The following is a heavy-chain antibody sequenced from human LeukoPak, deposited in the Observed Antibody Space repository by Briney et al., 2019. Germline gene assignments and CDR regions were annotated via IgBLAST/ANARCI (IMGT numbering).Heavy chain of an antibody. V-gene: IGHV3-11*04. CDR2: ISSSDNTT. CDR3: ARDYGGSSPFDS. Sequence: GGSLRLSCAASGFTFSDFYMSWIRQAPGKGLEWFAYISSSDNTTYYADSVKGRFTIFRDNVKNSLYLQMNSLRADDTAVYYCARDYGGSSPFDSWGQGTLVTVSS. J-gene: IGHJ4*02. CDR1: GFTFSDFY. D-gene: IGHD4-23*01.